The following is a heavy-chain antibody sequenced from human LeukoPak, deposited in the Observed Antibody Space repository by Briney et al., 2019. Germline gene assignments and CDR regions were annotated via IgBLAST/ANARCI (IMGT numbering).Heavy chain of an antibody. Sequence: PGGSLRLSCAASGFTFSSYSMSWVRQAPGKGLGWVASLNLDGSDKYYVDSVKGRFTISRDNAKNSLYLQMDSLRVEDTAVYYCAKGKRYPDYWGQGTLVTVSS. CDR3: AKGKRYPDY. CDR2: LNLDGSDK. J-gene: IGHJ4*02. V-gene: IGHV3-7*03. CDR1: GFTFSSYS. D-gene: IGHD1-1*01.